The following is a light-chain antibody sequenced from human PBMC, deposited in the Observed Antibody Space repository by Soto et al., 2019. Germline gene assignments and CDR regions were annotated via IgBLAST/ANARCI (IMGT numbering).Light chain of an antibody. CDR2: GVT. V-gene: IGLV2-14*01. CDR3: SSFTTNYFYV. Sequence: QSALTQPASVSGSPGQSITISCTGTGSDIGAYNYVSWYQQHPGKAPKLIIHGVTHRPSGVSTRFSASKSAYTASLTISGLQAEDEADYYCSSFTTNYFYVFGPGTKV. CDR1: GSDIGAYNY. J-gene: IGLJ1*01.